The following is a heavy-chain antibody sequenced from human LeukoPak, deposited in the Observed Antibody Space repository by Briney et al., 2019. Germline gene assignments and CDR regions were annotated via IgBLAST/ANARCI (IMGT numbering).Heavy chain of an antibody. CDR1: GGSINTGDYY. Sequence: SETLSLTCSVSGGSINTGDYYWTWIRQPPGKGLEWIGSLFYTGNTYYNPSLKSRVTISIDTSKNQVSLKLISVTAADTAVYYCARENIVSTRDFDYWGRGTLVTVSS. V-gene: IGHV4-39*07. CDR2: LFYTGNT. CDR3: ARENIVSTRDFDY. D-gene: IGHD5/OR15-5a*01. J-gene: IGHJ4*02.